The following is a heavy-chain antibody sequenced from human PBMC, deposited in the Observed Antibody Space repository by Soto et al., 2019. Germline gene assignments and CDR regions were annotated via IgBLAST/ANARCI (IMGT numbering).Heavy chain of an antibody. CDR1: GFTFSNYA. D-gene: IGHD1-1*01. CDR3: AKNRFNDLLIQPFDY. V-gene: IGHV3-23*01. CDR2: ISGSGGTT. J-gene: IGHJ4*02. Sequence: EVQLLESGGGLVQPGGSLRLSCAASGFTFSNYAMNWVRQAPGKGLEWVSIISGSGGTTYYADSVKGRFTMSRDNSKNTLYLQLDSLRAEDTAVYYCAKNRFNDLLIQPFDYCGQGILVTVSS.